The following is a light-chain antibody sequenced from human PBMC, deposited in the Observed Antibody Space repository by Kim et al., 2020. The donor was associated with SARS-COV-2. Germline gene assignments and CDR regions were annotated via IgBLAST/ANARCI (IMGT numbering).Light chain of an antibody. V-gene: IGKV3-20*01. CDR1: QGVSSSY. Sequence: LSPGESAAPSGRASQGVSSSYLAWDQQKPGQAPRLLIYGAASRATGSAGRCSGSGSGTDCTLTISRLEPEDFAVYYCQQYGSSPYTFGQGTKLEI. CDR2: GAA. CDR3: QQYGSSPYT. J-gene: IGKJ2*01.